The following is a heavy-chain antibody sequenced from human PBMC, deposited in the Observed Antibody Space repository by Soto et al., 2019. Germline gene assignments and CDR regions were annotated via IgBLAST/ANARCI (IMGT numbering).Heavy chain of an antibody. CDR2: IYDSAST. V-gene: IGHV4-59*08. CDR3: ARRVTPFVTLPYYAYGMGV. Sequence: QVQLQESGPGLVKPSETLSLTCTVPGGSISSYYWSWIRQPTGKGLESIGYIYDSASTNNNPSLKSRVSISVDTSKSQYSMKRSSVTAADTAVDYWARRVTPFVTLPYYAYGMGVWGQGTTVTVSS. CDR1: GGSISSYY. J-gene: IGHJ6*01. D-gene: IGHD4-4*01.